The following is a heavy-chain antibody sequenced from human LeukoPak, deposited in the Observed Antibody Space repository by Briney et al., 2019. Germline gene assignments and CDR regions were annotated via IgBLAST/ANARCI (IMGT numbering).Heavy chain of an antibody. J-gene: IGHJ4*02. V-gene: IGHV3-48*01. CDR3: AKDLGRFLEWLLLDY. CDR1: GFTFSSYT. Sequence: GGSLRLSCAASGFTFSSYTMNWVRQPPGKGLEWVSNIGTSSTTIYYADSVKGRFTISRDNSKNTLYLQMNSLRAEDTAVYYCAKDLGRFLEWLLLDYWGQGTLVTVSS. D-gene: IGHD3-3*01. CDR2: IGTSSTTI.